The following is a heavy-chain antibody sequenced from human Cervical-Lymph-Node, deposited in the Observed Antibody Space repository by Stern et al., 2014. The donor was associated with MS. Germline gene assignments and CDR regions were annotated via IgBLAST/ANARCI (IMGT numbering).Heavy chain of an antibody. CDR1: GYSFPVFW. V-gene: IGHV5-51*01. CDR3: ARRDMSTTRYSDS. CDR2: IYPGDAET. D-gene: IGHD5-24*01. J-gene: IGHJ4*02. Sequence: VQLVQSGPEVKKPGESLRISCKASGYSFPVFWIGWVRQMSGRGLEWMGIIYPGDAETRYSPSFQGQVTMSVDLSTTTAYLQGRSLKAADTAIYSCARRDMSTTRYSDSWGQGTLVTVPS.